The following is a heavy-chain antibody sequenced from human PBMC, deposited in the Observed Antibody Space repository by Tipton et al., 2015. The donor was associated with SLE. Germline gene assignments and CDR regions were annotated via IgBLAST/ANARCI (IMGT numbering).Heavy chain of an antibody. V-gene: IGHV4-39*07. J-gene: IGHJ3*02. CDR2: VYYTGNT. Sequence: TLSLTCVVNGGSVSSSSYYWGWIRQPPGKGLEWVGTVYYTGNTFYNPPLKSRVTISVDTSKIQFSLKLSSVTAADTAVYYCARDEGDFWSGHRAFDIWGQGTMVTVSS. CDR3: ARDEGDFWSGHRAFDI. CDR1: GGSVSSSSYY. D-gene: IGHD3-3*01.